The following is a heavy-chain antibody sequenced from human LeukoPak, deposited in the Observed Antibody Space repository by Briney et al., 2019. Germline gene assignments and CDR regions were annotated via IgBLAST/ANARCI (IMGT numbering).Heavy chain of an antibody. V-gene: IGHV1-69*05. CDR1: GGTFSSYA. D-gene: IGHD6-6*01. Sequence: ASVKVSCKASGGTFSSYAISWVRQAPGQGLEWMGGIIPIFGTANYAQKFQGRVTITTDESTSTAYMELSSLRSEDTAVYYCARDIGGGYSSSDYYFDYWGQGTLVTVSS. CDR2: IIPIFGTA. CDR3: ARDIGGGYSSSDYYFDY. J-gene: IGHJ4*02.